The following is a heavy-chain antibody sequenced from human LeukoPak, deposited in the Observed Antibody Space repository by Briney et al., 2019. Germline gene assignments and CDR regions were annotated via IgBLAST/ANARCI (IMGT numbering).Heavy chain of an antibody. CDR3: AKRRNDVYDTRPWDPDY. Sequence: GESLKISCKGSGYNFGTRWVAWVRQMPGKGLEWIGIINPDNSDTQYSPPFHGQVTISVDKSITTAYLQWSSLKASDTAKYYCAKRRNDVYDTRPWDPDYWGQGTLVTVSS. V-gene: IGHV5-51*01. J-gene: IGHJ4*02. CDR1: GYNFGTRW. CDR2: INPDNSDT. D-gene: IGHD3-22*01.